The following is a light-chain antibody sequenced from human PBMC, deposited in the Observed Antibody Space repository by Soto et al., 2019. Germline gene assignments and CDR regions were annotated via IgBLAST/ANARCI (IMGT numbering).Light chain of an antibody. CDR2: GAS. J-gene: IGKJ1*01. CDR1: QSVSSSY. CDR3: QQYGSSGT. Sequence: ETVLTQSPGTLSLSPGERATLSCRASQSVSSSYVAWYQQNPGQAPRLLIYGASNRATGIPDRFSGSGSGTDFTLTISRLEPEDFAVYYCQQYGSSGTFGQGTKVDI. V-gene: IGKV3-20*01.